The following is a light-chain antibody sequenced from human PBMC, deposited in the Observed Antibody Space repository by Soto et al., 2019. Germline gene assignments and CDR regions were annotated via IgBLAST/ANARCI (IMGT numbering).Light chain of an antibody. J-gene: IGKJ4*01. Sequence: DIPMTQSPSSLSASVGDRVNITCRASQGINNYLAWYQQKAGKVPNLLIYAASSLQSGVPSRFSGSGSGTDFTLTISSLQPDDVGTYYCQKYNSVPLTFGGGTEVEIK. CDR1: QGINNY. V-gene: IGKV1-27*01. CDR2: AAS. CDR3: QKYNSVPLT.